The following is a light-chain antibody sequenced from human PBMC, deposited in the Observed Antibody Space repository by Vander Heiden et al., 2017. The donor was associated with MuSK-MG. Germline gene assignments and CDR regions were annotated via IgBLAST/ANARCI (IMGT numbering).Light chain of an antibody. CDR1: ESISRR. V-gene: IGKV1-5*01. CDR3: QQFNSYSPTWT. CDR2: DAS. Sequence: DIQMTQSPSTLSAYVGDRVTITCRASESISRRLAWYQQKPGKAPKLLIYDASSLERGVPSRFSGSGSGTEFTLTISSLQPDDFATYYCQQFNSYSPTWTFGQGTKVEFK. J-gene: IGKJ1*01.